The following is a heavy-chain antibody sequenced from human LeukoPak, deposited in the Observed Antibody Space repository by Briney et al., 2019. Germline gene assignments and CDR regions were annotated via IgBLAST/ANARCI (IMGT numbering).Heavy chain of an antibody. CDR2: IAYDESNK. CDR1: GFTFSSYA. V-gene: IGHV3-30-3*01. D-gene: IGHD2-21*02. J-gene: IGHJ5*02. CDR3: ARDLGGVTNP. Sequence: GGSLRLSCAASGFTFSSYAMHWVRQAPGKGLEWVAVIAYDESNKYYTDSVKGRFTISRDNSKNTLYLQMNSLRAEDTAVYYCARDLGGVTNPWGQGTLVTVSS.